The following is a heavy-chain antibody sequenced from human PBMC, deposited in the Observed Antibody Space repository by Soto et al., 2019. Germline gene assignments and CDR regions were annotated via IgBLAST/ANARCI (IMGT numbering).Heavy chain of an antibody. CDR2: ISSSGSTI. V-gene: IGHV3-48*03. CDR1: VFTFSSYE. CDR3: ARVRIVVVTTYPGDYYGMDV. Sequence: PGGSLRLCCAASVFTFSSYEMNWVRQAPGKGLEWVSYISSSGSTIYYADSVKGRFTISRDNAKNSLYLQMNGLRAEDTAVYYCARVRIVVVTTYPGDYYGMDVWGQGTTVTVSS. J-gene: IGHJ6*02. D-gene: IGHD2-21*02.